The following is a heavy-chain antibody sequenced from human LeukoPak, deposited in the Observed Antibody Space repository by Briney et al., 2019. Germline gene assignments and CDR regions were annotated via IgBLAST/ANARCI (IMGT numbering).Heavy chain of an antibody. D-gene: IGHD4-17*01. CDR2: INPNSGGT. Sequence: ASVKVSCKVSGYSLTELSLHWVRQAPGQGLEWMGWINPNSGGTNYAQKFQGRVTMTRDTSISTAYMELSRLRSDDTAVYYCALGHGDFSYFDYWGQGTLVTVSS. CDR1: GYSLTELS. CDR3: ALGHGDFSYFDY. V-gene: IGHV1-2*02. J-gene: IGHJ4*02.